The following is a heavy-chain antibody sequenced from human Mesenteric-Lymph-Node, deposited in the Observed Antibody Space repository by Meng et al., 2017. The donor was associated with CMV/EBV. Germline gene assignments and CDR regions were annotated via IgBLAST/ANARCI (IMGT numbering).Heavy chain of an antibody. D-gene: IGHD3-3*01. CDR3: ARLETPDY. V-gene: IGHV3-53*05. CDR2: IYSDGST. Sequence: GESLKISCATSGFTISSYYMTWVRQPPGKGLEWVSVIYSDGSTHYADSAKGRFTISRDISRNTLYLQMNSLRAEDTAVYYCARLETPDYWGQGTLVTVSS. CDR1: GFTISSYY. J-gene: IGHJ4*02.